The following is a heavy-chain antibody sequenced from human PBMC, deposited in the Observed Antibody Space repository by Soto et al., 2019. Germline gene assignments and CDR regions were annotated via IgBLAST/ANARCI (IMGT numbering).Heavy chain of an antibody. Sequence: VASVKVSCKASGYTLTGYYMHWVRQAPGQGLEWMGGIIPISGTASYAQKFQGRVTMTANTSTSTAYMELSSLRSEDTAVYYCARGGQTTVTTFIYYYYYMDVWGKGTTVTVSS. J-gene: IGHJ6*03. CDR1: GYTLTGYY. CDR2: IIPISGTA. V-gene: IGHV1-8*02. D-gene: IGHD4-17*01. CDR3: ARGGQTTVTTFIYYYYYMDV.